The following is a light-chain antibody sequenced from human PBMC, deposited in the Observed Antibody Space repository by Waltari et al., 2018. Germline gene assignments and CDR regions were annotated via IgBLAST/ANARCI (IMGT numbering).Light chain of an antibody. Sequence: SSELTQDPAVYVSLGQTVRITCHGDSLRGYYASWYQQKPGQAPVLVIYGKNNRPSGIPDRFSGSSSGNTASLTITGAQAEDEADYYCNSRDSSGNLVVFGGGTKLTVL. CDR1: SLRGYY. CDR3: NSRDSSGNLVV. CDR2: GKN. J-gene: IGLJ2*01. V-gene: IGLV3-19*01.